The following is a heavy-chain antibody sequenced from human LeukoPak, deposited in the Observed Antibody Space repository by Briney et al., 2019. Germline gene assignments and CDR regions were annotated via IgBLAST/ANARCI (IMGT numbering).Heavy chain of an antibody. Sequence: GGSLRLSCAASGFTFSSYGMHWVRQAPGKGLEWVSTVSSSGGSTYYADSVKGRFTISRDNSKNTLYLQISSLRAEDTAVYYCALLGAAGREYFQHWGQGTLVTVSS. D-gene: IGHD6-13*01. CDR3: ALLGAAGREYFQH. V-gene: IGHV3-23*01. CDR1: GFTFSSYG. CDR2: VSSSGGST. J-gene: IGHJ1*01.